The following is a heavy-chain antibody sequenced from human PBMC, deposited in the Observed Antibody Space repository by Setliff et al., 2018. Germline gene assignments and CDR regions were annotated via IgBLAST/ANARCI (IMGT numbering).Heavy chain of an antibody. V-gene: IGHV1-18*01. CDR1: GYTFTSYG. Sequence: VASVKVSCKASGYTFTSYGISWVQQAPGQGLEWMGWISAYNGNTNYAQKLQGRVTMTTDTSTSTAYMELRSLRSDDTAVYYCARVGSSSWLHPDVYYYYGMDVWGQGTTVTVSS. J-gene: IGHJ6*02. D-gene: IGHD6-13*01. CDR2: ISAYNGNT. CDR3: ARVGSSSWLHPDVYYYYGMDV.